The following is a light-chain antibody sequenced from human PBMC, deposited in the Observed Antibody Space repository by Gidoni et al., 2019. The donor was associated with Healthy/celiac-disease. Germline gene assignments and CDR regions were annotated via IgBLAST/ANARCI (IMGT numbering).Light chain of an antibody. Sequence: QSVLTQPPSVSGAPGQRVTIYCTGSSSNIGAGYDGHWYQQRPGTAPKLLIYGNRNRPSGVPDRFSGAKSGTSASRAITGRQAEDEADYYCQSYDSSLSGSVFGGGTKLTVL. CDR3: QSYDSSLSGSV. J-gene: IGLJ2*01. V-gene: IGLV1-40*01. CDR1: SSNIGAGYD. CDR2: GNR.